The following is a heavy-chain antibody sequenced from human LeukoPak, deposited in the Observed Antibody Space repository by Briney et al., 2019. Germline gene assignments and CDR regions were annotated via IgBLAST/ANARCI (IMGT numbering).Heavy chain of an antibody. CDR1: GNYW. CDR3: VSFYETY. CDR2: INSDGSWT. V-gene: IGHV3-74*01. J-gene: IGHJ4*02. Sequence: GGSLRLSCAASGNYWMHWVRQAPGQALVWVSHINSDGSWTSYADSVQGRFTISKDNAKNTVYLQMNSLRAEDTAVYYCVSFYETYWGRGTLVTVSS. D-gene: IGHD2/OR15-2a*01.